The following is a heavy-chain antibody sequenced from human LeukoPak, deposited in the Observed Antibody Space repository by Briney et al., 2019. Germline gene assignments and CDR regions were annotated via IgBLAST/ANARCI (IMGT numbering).Heavy chain of an antibody. Sequence: GGSLRLSCAASGFTFSSYSMNWVRQAPGKGLEWASSISSSSSYIYYADSVKGQFTISRDNAKNSLYLQMNSLRAEDTAVYYCARDLWVYSSSWSDVDAFDIWGQGTMVTVSS. CDR2: ISSSSSYI. V-gene: IGHV3-21*01. CDR1: GFTFSSYS. D-gene: IGHD6-13*01. J-gene: IGHJ3*02. CDR3: ARDLWVYSSSWSDVDAFDI.